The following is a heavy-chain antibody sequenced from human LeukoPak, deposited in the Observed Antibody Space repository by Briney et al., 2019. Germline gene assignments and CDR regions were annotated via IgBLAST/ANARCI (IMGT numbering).Heavy chain of an antibody. J-gene: IGHJ3*02. CDR2: IYYRGNT. V-gene: IGHV4-59*08. CDR1: DGSIRSYY. Sequence: SETLSLTCTVSDGSIRSYYWSWIRQPPGKGLEWIGSIYYRGNTNYNPSLKSRVSMSVDTSKNQFSLKLSSVTAADTAVHYCARRQVGDYDILTGYYSYDAFDIWGQGTMVTVSS. D-gene: IGHD3-9*01. CDR3: ARRQVGDYDILTGYYSYDAFDI.